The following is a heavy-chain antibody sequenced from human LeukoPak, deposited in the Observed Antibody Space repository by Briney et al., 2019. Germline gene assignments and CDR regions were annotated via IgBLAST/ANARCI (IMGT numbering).Heavy chain of an antibody. CDR3: AREPKPTTVTSYYYYYYMDV. V-gene: IGHV4-4*07. Sequence: PSETLSLTCTVSGGSISSYYWSWIRQPAGKGLEWIGRIYTSGSTNYNPSLKSRVTMSVDTSRNQFSLKLSSVTAADTAVYYCAREPKPTTVTSYYYYYYMDVWGKGTTVTVSS. CDR1: GGSISSYY. J-gene: IGHJ6*03. CDR2: IYTSGST. D-gene: IGHD4-11*01.